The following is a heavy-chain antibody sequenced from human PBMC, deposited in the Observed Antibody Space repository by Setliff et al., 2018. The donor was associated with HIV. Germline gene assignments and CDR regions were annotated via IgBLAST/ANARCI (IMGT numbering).Heavy chain of an antibody. V-gene: IGHV3-15*01. CDR1: GFTFSHAW. Sequence: PGGSLRLSCAASGFTFSHAWMSWVRQAPGKGLERVAHIKSKTDGGTINYAAAVEGRFTISRDDSKNTLYLQMNSLKTEDTAVYYCILLGMHGALNIWGQGTMVTVSS. CDR2: IKSKTDGGTI. D-gene: IGHD7-27*01. CDR3: ILLGMHGALNI. J-gene: IGHJ3*02.